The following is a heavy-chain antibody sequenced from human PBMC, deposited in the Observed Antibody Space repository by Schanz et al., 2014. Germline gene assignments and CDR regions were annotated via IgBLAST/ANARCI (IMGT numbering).Heavy chain of an antibody. J-gene: IGHJ4*02. CDR1: GFTFTTYA. Sequence: DVQLLESGGGLVQPGESLRLSCAASGFTFTTYAMTWVRQAPGKGLEWVGHSRNKGHSYTSEYAASVKGRFTISRDESESSLYLQMDSLKTEDTAVYYCTTYCDGGCAIDNWGQGAL. CDR2: SRNKGHSYTS. D-gene: IGHD6-19*01. V-gene: IGHV3-72*01. CDR3: TTYCDGGCAIDN.